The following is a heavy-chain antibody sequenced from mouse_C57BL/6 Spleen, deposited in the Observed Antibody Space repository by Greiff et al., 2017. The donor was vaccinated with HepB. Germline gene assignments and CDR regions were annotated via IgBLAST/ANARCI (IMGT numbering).Heavy chain of an antibody. CDR3: TRGEPYYCAMEY. CDR1: GFTFSSYA. J-gene: IGHJ4*01. Sequence: EVNVVESGEGLVKPGGSLKLSCAASGFTFSSYAMSWVRQTPEKRLEWVAYISSGGDYIYYADTVKGRFTISRDNARNTLYLQMSSLKSEDTAMYYCTRGEPYYCAMEYWGQGTSVTVSS. V-gene: IGHV5-9-1*02. CDR2: ISSGGDYI.